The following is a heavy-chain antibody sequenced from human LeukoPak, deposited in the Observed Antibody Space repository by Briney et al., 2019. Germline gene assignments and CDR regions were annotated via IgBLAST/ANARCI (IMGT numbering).Heavy chain of an antibody. CDR1: GFTFSINS. J-gene: IGHJ4*02. CDR2: ISSSSSYI. D-gene: IGHD2-2*01. Sequence: GGSLRLSCAASGFTFSINSMNWVRQAPGKGLEWVSSISSSSSYIYYADSVKGRFTISRDNAKNSLYLQMNSLRAEDTAVYYCARDRRGGYCSSISCYPFYFDYWGQGTLVTVSS. V-gene: IGHV3-21*01. CDR3: ARDRRGGYCSSISCYPFYFDY.